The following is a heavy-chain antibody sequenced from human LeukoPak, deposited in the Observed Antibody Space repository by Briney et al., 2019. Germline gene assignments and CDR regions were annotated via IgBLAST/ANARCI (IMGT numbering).Heavy chain of an antibody. V-gene: IGHV3-23*01. CDR3: AKKDRSGWYSSFDY. CDR2: ISGGGDTT. J-gene: IGHJ4*02. Sequence: GGSLRLSCAASGFTFSSYAMSWVRQAPGKGLEWVSGISGGGDTTYYADSVKGRFSISRDNSRNTLYLQMNSLRAEDTAVYYCAKKDRSGWYSSFDYWSQGTLVTVSS. D-gene: IGHD6-19*01. CDR1: GFTFSSYA.